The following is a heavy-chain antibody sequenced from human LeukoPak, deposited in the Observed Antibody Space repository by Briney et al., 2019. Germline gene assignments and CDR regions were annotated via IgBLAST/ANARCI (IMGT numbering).Heavy chain of an antibody. Sequence: PSETLSLTCAAYGGSFSGYYWSWIRQPPGKGLEWIGEINHSGSTNYNPSLKSRVTISVDTSKNQFSLKLSSVTAADTAVYYCARGRRIQPYYYYYMDVWGKGTTVTVSS. D-gene: IGHD5-18*01. V-gene: IGHV4-34*01. CDR1: GGSFSGYY. CDR2: INHSGST. J-gene: IGHJ6*03. CDR3: ARGRRIQPYYYYYMDV.